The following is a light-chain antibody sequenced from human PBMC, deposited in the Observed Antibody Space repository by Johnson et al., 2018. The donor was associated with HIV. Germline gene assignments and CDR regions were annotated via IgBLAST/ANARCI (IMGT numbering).Light chain of an antibody. CDR3: GTWDSSLSAYV. J-gene: IGLJ1*01. Sequence: QSLLTQPPSVSAAPGQKVTISCSGSSSNIGNNYVSWYQQLPGTAPKLLIYDNYKRPSGIPARFSGSKSGTSATLGITGLQTGDEADYYCGTWDSSLSAYVFGTGTKVTVL. CDR2: DNY. CDR1: SSNIGNNY. V-gene: IGLV1-51*01.